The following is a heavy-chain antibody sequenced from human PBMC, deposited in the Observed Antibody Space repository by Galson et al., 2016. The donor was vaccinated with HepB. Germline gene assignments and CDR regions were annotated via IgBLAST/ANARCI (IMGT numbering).Heavy chain of an antibody. CDR2: TRNRARSYTT. CDR3: TRTGLGDFDY. Sequence: SLRLSCAASGFSFGSYGIHWVRQAPGKGLEWVGRTRNRARSYTTDYVASVKGRFTISRDNSKSSVYLHMNGLKPEDTAIYYCTRTGLGDFDYWGRGTLVTVSS. V-gene: IGHV3-72*01. J-gene: IGHJ4*02. CDR1: GFSFGSYG.